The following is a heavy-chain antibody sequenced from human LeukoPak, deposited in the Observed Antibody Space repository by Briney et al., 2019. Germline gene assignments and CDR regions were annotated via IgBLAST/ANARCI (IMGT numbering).Heavy chain of an antibody. V-gene: IGHV3-23*01. CDR1: GYTFSSYA. CDR2: ISSSDGST. D-gene: IGHD1-7*01. Sequence: GGSLRLSCAASGYTFSSYAMSWVRQAPGKGLEWVSTISSSDGSTFYADSVKGRFTISRDNSKNTLYLQMNSLRAEDTAVYYCARDMRLELPASSGYYYGMDVWGQGTTVSVSS. J-gene: IGHJ6*02. CDR3: ARDMRLELPASSGYYYGMDV.